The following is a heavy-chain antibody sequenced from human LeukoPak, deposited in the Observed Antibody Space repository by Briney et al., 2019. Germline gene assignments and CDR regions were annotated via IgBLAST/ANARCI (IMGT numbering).Heavy chain of an antibody. J-gene: IGHJ4*02. Sequence: SETLSLTCTVSGGSISSYFWSWMRQPAGKGLEWIGRIYDSGTTTYNPSLRSRVTMSVDTSKNQLYLNLRYVTAADTAVYYCARKDGDYWGQGTLVTVSS. CDR3: ARKDGDY. CDR1: GGSISSYF. CDR2: IYDSGTT. V-gene: IGHV4-4*07.